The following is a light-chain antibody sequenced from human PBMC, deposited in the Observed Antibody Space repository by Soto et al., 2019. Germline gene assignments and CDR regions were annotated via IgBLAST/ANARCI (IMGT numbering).Light chain of an antibody. CDR1: QSVTGTY. CDR2: GAS. J-gene: IGKJ1*01. V-gene: IGKV3-20*01. CDR3: QQYGSSGT. Sequence: EIVLTQSPGTLSLFPGERATLSCRASQSVTGTYFAWYRQKPGQPPRLLIYGASNRATGVPDGFSGSGSGTDFTLTISRLEPEDFAVYYCQQYGSSGTFGQGTKVDIK.